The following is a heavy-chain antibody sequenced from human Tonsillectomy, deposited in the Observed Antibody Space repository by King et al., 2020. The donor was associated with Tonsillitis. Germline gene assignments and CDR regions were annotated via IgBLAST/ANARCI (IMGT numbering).Heavy chain of an antibody. V-gene: IGHV1-69*09. D-gene: IGHD3-22*01. CDR2: IIPILGIA. Sequence: VQLVESGAEVKKPGSSVKVSCKASGGTFSSYAISWVRQAPGQGLEWMGRIIPILGIANYAQKFQGRVTITADKSTSTAYMELSSLRSEDTAVYYCARASSLYDSSGYLPHPHDYWGQGTLVTVSS. CDR3: ARASSLYDSSGYLPHPHDY. J-gene: IGHJ4*02. CDR1: GGTFSSYA.